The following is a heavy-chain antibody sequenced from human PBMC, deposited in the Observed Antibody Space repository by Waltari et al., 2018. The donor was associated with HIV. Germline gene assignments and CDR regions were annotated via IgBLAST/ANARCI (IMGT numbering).Heavy chain of an antibody. D-gene: IGHD3-22*01. CDR2: IIPIFETS. V-gene: IGHV1-69*12. CDR1: GGTFSSYA. Sequence: QVQLVQSGAEVKKPGSSVKVSCKASGGTFSSYAISWMRKAPGQGLEWREWIIPIFETSNAAQKCQGRVTITADESTSTAYMELSSLRSDDTAVYYCARELKQLSPQDYDSPPRGFDIWGQGTMVTVSS. J-gene: IGHJ3*02. CDR3: ARELKQLSPQDYDSPPRGFDI.